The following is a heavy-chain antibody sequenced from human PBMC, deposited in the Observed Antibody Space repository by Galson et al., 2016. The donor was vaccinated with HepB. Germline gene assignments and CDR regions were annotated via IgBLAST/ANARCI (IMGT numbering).Heavy chain of an antibody. V-gene: IGHV3-7*01. CDR3: AREGMTTVAMLDY. CDR1: GFIFSSYG. D-gene: IGHD4-23*01. CDR2: IKKDRRDK. Sequence: SLRLSCAASGFIFSSYGMHWVRQAPGKGLEWVASIKKDRRDKYYVGSVKGRFTISRDNAKNSLYLQMNSLRAEDTAVYYCAREGMTTVAMLDYWGQGTLVTVAS. J-gene: IGHJ4*02.